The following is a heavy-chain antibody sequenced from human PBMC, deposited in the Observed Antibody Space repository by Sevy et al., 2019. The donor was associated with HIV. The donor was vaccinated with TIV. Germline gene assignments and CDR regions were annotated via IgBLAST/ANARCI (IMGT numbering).Heavy chain of an antibody. CDR3: TRGPRRSGYDPSFYYYMDV. V-gene: IGHV3-49*03. CDR1: GFTFGDFA. D-gene: IGHD3-3*01. Sequence: GGSLRLSCTTSGFTFGDFAMSWFRQAPGKGLEWVGFIRSKAYGGTAEYAAYVKCRFTISRDDSKSITYLQMNSLKTEDTAVYYCTRGPRRSGYDPSFYYYMDVWGRGATVTVSS. CDR2: IRSKAYGGTA. J-gene: IGHJ6*03.